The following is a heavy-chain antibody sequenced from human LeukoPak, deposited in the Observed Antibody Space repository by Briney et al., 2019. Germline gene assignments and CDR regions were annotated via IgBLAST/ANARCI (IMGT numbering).Heavy chain of an antibody. Sequence: PGGSLRLSCAASGFTFSTYSMNWVRQAPGKGLEWLSYITSDSGTIYYADSVRGRFTIYRHNSKNTLYLQVNSLRAEDTAVYFCARGGSSGNDYSSFDIWGKGTTVTVSS. CDR3: ARGGSSGNDYSSFDI. J-gene: IGHJ3*02. CDR1: GFTFSTYS. CDR2: ITSDSGTI. V-gene: IGHV3-48*01. D-gene: IGHD5-12*01.